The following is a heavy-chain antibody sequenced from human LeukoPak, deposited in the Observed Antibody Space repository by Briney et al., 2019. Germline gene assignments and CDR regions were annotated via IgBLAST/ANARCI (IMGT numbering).Heavy chain of an antibody. CDR1: GFTFSNYV. CDR2: ISGSGGST. D-gene: IGHD3-10*01. Sequence: GGSLRLSCAASGFTFSNYVMSWVRQAPGKGLEWVSAISGSGGSTYYADSVKGRFTISRDNSKNTLYLQMNSLRAEDTAVYYCAKDTMVRGVRPYYFDYWGQGTLVTVSS. V-gene: IGHV3-23*01. J-gene: IGHJ4*02. CDR3: AKDTMVRGVRPYYFDY.